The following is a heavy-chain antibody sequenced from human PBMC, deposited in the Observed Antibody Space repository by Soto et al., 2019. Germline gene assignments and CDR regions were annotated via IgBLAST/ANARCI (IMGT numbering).Heavy chain of an antibody. V-gene: IGHV1-58*01. D-gene: IGHD2-15*01. CDR2: LVVGTGNT. J-gene: IGHJ6*02. CDR1: GFTFRSSA. Sequence: VASVKVSCKTSGFTFRSSAVQWVRQARGQRLEWIGWLVVGTGNTSYAQKFQQRVTISSDRSTNTVSMELSSLTSEDTAVYYCATGAYCSGGSCSDYYYYYYGMDLWGQGTTVTVSS. CDR3: ATGAYCSGGSCSDYYYYYYGMDL.